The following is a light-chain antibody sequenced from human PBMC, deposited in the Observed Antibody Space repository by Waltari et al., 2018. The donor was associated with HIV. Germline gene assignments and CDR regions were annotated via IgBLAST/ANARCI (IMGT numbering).Light chain of an antibody. V-gene: IGKV3D-15*01. CDR2: AAS. CDR1: QSITDH. J-gene: IGKJ1*01. CDR3: QQYITWPRT. Sequence: EIVMTQSPVTLSVSLGERATLSCRANQSITDHLAWYQQRPGQPPRLRISAASSRASGIPARFSGSGSGTEFTLTISNLQSEDFAVYYCQQYITWPRTFGQGTKVDIK.